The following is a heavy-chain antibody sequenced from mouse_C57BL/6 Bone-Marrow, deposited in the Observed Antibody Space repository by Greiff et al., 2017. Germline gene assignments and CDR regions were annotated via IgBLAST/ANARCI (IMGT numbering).Heavy chain of an antibody. CDR3: ARRGDSSGYEGYFDY. D-gene: IGHD3-2*02. Sequence: VQLQQSGAELMKPGASVKLSCKATGYTFTGYWIEWVKQRPGHGLEWIGEILPGSGSTHYNEKFKGKATFTADTSSNTAYMQLSSLTTEDTAIYYCARRGDSSGYEGYFDYWGQGTTLTVSS. CDR1: GYTFTGYW. V-gene: IGHV1-9*01. J-gene: IGHJ2*01. CDR2: ILPGSGST.